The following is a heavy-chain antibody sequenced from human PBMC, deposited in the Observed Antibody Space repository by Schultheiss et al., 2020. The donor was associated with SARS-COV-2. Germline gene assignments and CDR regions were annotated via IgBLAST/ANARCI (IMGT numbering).Heavy chain of an antibody. CDR2: FDPEDGET. D-gene: IGHD3-3*01. V-gene: IGHV1-24*01. Sequence: GESLKISCKVSGYTLTELSIHWVRQAPGKGLEWMGGFDPEDGETIYAQKFQGRVTMTEDTSTDTAYMELSSLRSEDTAVYYCARDYDFWSGYFTDEDYYGMDVWGQGTTVTVSS. CDR3: ARDYDFWSGYFTDEDYYGMDV. J-gene: IGHJ6*02. CDR1: GYTLTELS.